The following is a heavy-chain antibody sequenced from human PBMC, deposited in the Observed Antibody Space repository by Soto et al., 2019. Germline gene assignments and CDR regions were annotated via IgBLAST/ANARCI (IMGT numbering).Heavy chain of an antibody. CDR1: GGTFSSYA. V-gene: IGHV1-69*13. Sequence: VASVKVSCKASGGTFSSYAISWVRQAPGQGLEWMGGIIPIFGTANYAQKFQGRVTITADESTSTAYMELSSLRSEDTAVYYCAEAIVRGGIISGMDVWDQGTTVTVSS. J-gene: IGHJ6*02. CDR2: IIPIFGTA. D-gene: IGHD3-10*01. CDR3: AEAIVRGGIISGMDV.